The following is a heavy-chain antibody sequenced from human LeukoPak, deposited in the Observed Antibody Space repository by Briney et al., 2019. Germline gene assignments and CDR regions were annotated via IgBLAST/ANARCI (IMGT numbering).Heavy chain of an antibody. CDR1: GFTFSSYW. CDR3: TRGSGGPRGY. Sequence: GGSLRLSCVVSGFTFSSYWMHWVRQAPGEGLVWVSRISGDGSSTSYADSVKGRFTISRDNIKNTVYLQMNSLRAEDTAVYYCTRGSGGPRGYWGQGTLVTVSS. J-gene: IGHJ4*02. D-gene: IGHD2-15*01. V-gene: IGHV3-74*01. CDR2: ISGDGSST.